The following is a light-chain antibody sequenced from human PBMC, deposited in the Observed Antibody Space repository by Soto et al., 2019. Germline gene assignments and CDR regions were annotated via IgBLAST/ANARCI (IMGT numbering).Light chain of an antibody. J-gene: IGLJ1*01. CDR1: SSDVGGYNY. Sequence: QSVLTQPASVSGSTGQSITMSCTGTSSDVGGYNYVSWYHQPPGKAPKVMIYEVSDRPSGVYNRFSGSTSGNTASLTISGLQAEDEAHYYCSSYTSSNTYDFGTGSKGTVL. CDR2: EVS. V-gene: IGLV2-14*01. CDR3: SSYTSSNTYD.